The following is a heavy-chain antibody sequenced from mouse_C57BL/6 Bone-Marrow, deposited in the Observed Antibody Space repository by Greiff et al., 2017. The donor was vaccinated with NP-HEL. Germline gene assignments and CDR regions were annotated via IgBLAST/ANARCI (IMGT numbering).Heavy chain of an antibody. J-gene: IGHJ3*01. CDR2: ISNGGGST. Sequence: EVKLVESGGGLVQPGGSLKLSCAASGFTFSDYYMYWVRQTPEKRLEWVAYISNGGGSTYYPDTVKGRFTISRDNAKNTLYLQMSRLKSEDTAMYYCARQRSEIYYGNHAWFAYWGQGTLVTVSA. D-gene: IGHD2-1*01. CDR1: GFTFSDYY. V-gene: IGHV5-12*01. CDR3: ARQRSEIYYGNHAWFAY.